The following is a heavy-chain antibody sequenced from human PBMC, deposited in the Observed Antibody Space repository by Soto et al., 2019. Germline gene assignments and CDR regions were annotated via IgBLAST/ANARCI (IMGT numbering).Heavy chain of an antibody. CDR3: AKLTTYYYDSSPLGDPGFDY. CDR2: ISYDGRTK. CDR1: GFTFDNYA. V-gene: IGHV3-30-3*02. D-gene: IGHD3-22*01. J-gene: IGHJ4*02. Sequence: QPGGSLRLSCAASGFTFDNYAMHWVRQAPGKGLEWVAVISYDGRTKYYTDSMKGRFTISRDNSKNTLYLQMNSLRAEDTAVYYCAKLTTYYYDSSPLGDPGFDYWGQGTLVTVSS.